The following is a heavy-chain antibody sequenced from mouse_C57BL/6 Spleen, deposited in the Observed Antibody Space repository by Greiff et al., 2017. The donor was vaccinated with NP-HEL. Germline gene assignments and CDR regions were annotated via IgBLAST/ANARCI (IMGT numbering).Heavy chain of an antibody. Sequence: VQLQQSGPELVKPGASVKIPCKASGYTFTDYNMDWVKQSHGKSLEWIGDINPTNGGTIYNQKFKGKATLTVDKSSSTAYMELRSLTSEDTAVYYCARAYEDDGPPFAYWGQGTLVTVSA. CDR2: INPTNGGT. CDR3: ARAYEDDGPPFAY. J-gene: IGHJ3*01. CDR1: GYTFTDYN. V-gene: IGHV1-18*01. D-gene: IGHD2-4*01.